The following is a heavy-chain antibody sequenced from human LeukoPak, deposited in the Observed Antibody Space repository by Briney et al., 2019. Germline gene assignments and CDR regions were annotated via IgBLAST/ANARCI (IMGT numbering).Heavy chain of an antibody. CDR1: GFTVSSNY. J-gene: IGHJ4*02. D-gene: IGHD6-19*01. V-gene: IGHV3-66*01. CDR3: ARCSGWAFKN. CDR2: IYSGGST. Sequence: GGSLRLSCAASGFTVSSNYMSWVRQVPGKGLEWVSVIYSGGSTYYADSVKGRFTISRDSAKNSLYLQMDSLRAEDTAIYYCARCSGWAFKNWGQGNLVTVSS.